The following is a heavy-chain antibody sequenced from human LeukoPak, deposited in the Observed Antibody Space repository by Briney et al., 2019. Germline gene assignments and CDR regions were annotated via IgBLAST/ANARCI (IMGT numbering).Heavy chain of an antibody. CDR3: ASQLVAARSGTDKIVQTGGGGFDY. D-gene: IGHD6-6*01. CDR2: ISYDGSNK. V-gene: IGHV3-30*03. CDR1: GFTFSSYS. Sequence: GGSLRLSCAASGFTFSSYSMNWVRQAPGKGLEWVAVISYDGSNKYYADSVKGRFTISRDNSKNTLYLQMNSLRAEDTAVYYCASQLVAARSGTDKIVQTGGGGFDYWGQGTLVTVSS. J-gene: IGHJ4*02.